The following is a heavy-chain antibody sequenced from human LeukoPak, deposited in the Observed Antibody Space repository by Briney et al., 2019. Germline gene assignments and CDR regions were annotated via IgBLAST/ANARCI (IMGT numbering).Heavy chain of an antibody. J-gene: IGHJ4*02. Sequence: SETLSLTCAVYGGSFSGYYWSWIRQPPGKGLEWIGEINHSGSTNYNPSLKSRVTISVDTSKNQFSLKLSSVTAADTAAYYCARGRIAVAFDYWGQGTLVTVSS. V-gene: IGHV4-34*01. CDR2: INHSGST. CDR1: GGSFSGYY. D-gene: IGHD6-19*01. CDR3: ARGRIAVAFDY.